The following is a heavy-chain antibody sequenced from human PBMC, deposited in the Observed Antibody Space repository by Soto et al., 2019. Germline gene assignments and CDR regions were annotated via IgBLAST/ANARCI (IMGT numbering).Heavy chain of an antibody. CDR2: IIPIFGTA. V-gene: IGHV1-69*13. CDR1: GGTFSSYA. CDR3: AREGRDGYNFPVDAFDI. Sequence: GASVKVSCKASGGTFSSYAISWVRQAPGQGLEWMGGIIPIFGTANYAQKFQGRVTITADESTSTAYMELSSLRSEDTAVYYCAREGRDGYNFPVDAFDIWGQGTMVTVSS. J-gene: IGHJ3*02. D-gene: IGHD5-12*01.